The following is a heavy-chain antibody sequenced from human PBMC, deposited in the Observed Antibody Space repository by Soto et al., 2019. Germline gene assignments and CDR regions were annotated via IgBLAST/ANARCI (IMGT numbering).Heavy chain of an antibody. CDR2: IIPIFGTT. J-gene: IGHJ6*02. V-gene: IGHV1-69*01. D-gene: IGHD2-2*01. CDR3: ANGQYRLSLSYSYYYVLEV. Sequence: QVQLVQSGAEVKKPGSSVKVSCKASGDTFTRYGVSWVRQAPGQGLEWMGGIIPIFGTTNYAQKFQDRVTISADESTSIAYAELSSLRSEDTAVYYCANGQYRLSLSYSYYYVLEVWGQGTTVTVSS. CDR1: GDTFTRYG.